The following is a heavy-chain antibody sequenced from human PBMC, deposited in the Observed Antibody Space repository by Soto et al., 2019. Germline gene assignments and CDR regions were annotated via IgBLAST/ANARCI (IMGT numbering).Heavy chain of an antibody. CDR2: IYYSGST. CDR1: GGSISSGDYY. J-gene: IGHJ4*01. V-gene: IGHV4-30-4*01. Sequence: PSETLSLTCTVSGGSISSGDYYWSWIRQPPGKGLEWIGYIYYSGSTYYNPSLKSRVTISVDTSKNQFSLKLSSVTAADTAVYYCATASSSSSGEFDYCVHRTLVTVSS. D-gene: IGHD6-6*01. CDR3: ATASSSSSGEFDY.